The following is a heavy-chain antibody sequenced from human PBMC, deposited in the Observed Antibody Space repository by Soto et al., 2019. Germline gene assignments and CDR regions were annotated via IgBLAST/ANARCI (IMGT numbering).Heavy chain of an antibody. D-gene: IGHD6-13*01. CDR1: GFTFSDYY. J-gene: IGHJ4*02. CDR2: ISSSTSHT. Sequence: QVQLVEAGGGLVKPGGSLRLSCAVSGFTFSDYYMTWIRQAPGKGLEWGSYISSSTSHTNYADSGKGRFTISRDNAKNSLFLQMSSLRAEDTAVYYCARGRGAAADYFDFWGQGTLVTVSS. CDR3: ARGRGAAADYFDF. V-gene: IGHV3-11*05.